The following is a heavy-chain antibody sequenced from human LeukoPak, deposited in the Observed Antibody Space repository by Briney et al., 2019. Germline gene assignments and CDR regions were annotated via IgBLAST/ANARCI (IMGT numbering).Heavy chain of an antibody. J-gene: IGHJ6*03. CDR1: GFTFSSYA. CDR3: ASCDTSVFSYMDV. CDR2: IYYSGST. V-gene: IGHV4-39*01. D-gene: IGHD2-2*02. Sequence: GSLRLSCAASGFTFSSYAMHWIRQPPGKGLEWIGSIYYSGSTYYNPSLKSRVTISVDTSKNQFSLKLSSVTAADTAVYYCASCDTSVFSYMDVWGKGTTVTVSS.